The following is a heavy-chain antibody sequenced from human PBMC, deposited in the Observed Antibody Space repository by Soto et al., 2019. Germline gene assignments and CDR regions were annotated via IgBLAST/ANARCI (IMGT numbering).Heavy chain of an antibody. D-gene: IGHD3-3*01. CDR1: GFTFSSYA. CDR3: AKSPIWSGPPRHGWFDP. J-gene: IGHJ5*02. Sequence: PGGSLRLSCAASGFTFSSYAMSWVRQAPGKGLEWVSAISGSGGSTYYADSVKGRFTISRDNSKNTLYLQMNSLRAEDTAVYYCAKSPIWSGPPRHGWFDPWGQGTLVTVSS. CDR2: ISGSGGST. V-gene: IGHV3-23*01.